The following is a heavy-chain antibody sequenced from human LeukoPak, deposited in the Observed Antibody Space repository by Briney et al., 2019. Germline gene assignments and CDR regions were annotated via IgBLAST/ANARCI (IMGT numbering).Heavy chain of an antibody. Sequence: SETLSLTCTVSGGSISSYHWSWIRQPPGKGLEWIGYIYYSGSTNYNPSLKSRVTISVDTSKNQFSLKLSSVTAADTAVYYCAREIAERGINWFDPWGQGTLVTVSS. D-gene: IGHD6-13*01. V-gene: IGHV4-59*01. J-gene: IGHJ5*02. CDR1: GGSISSYH. CDR2: IYYSGST. CDR3: AREIAERGINWFDP.